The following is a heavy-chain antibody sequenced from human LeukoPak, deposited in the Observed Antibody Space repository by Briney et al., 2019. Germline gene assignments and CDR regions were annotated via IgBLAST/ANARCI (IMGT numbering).Heavy chain of an antibody. V-gene: IGHV4-4*07. D-gene: IGHD2-15*01. J-gene: IGHJ5*02. CDR1: GGSISSYY. CDR3: ARDRGYCSGGSCYFWFDP. Sequence: SETLSLTCTVSGGSISSYYWSWIRQPAGKGLEWIGRIYASGSTNYNPSLKSRVTMSVDTSKNQFSLKLSSVTAADTAVYYCARDRGYCSGGSCYFWFDPWGQGTLVTVSS. CDR2: IYASGST.